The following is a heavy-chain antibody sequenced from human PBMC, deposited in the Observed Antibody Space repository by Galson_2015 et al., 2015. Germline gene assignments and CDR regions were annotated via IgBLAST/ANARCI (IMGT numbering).Heavy chain of an antibody. J-gene: IGHJ3*02. Sequence: SVKVSCKASGYTFTSYAMHWVRQAPGQRLEWMGWINAGNGNTKYSQKFQGRVTMTRDTSISTAYMELSRLRSDDTAVYYCARGVTYYYDSSGYDGAFDIWGQGTMVTVSS. CDR1: GYTFTSYA. V-gene: IGHV1-3*01. CDR2: INAGNGNT. CDR3: ARGVTYYYDSSGYDGAFDI. D-gene: IGHD3-22*01.